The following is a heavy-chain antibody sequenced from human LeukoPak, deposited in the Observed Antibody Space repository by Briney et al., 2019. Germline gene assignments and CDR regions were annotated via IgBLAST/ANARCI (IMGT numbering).Heavy chain of an antibody. V-gene: IGHV3-21*01. Sequence: GGSLRLSCAASGFTFSSYSMNWIRQAPGKGLEWVSSISSSSSYIYYADSVKGRFTISRDNAKNSLYLQMNSLRAEDTAVYYCARGYVVGATTFDYYYYMDVWGKGTTVTVSS. CDR2: ISSSSSYI. CDR3: ARGYVVGATTFDYYYYMDV. D-gene: IGHD1-26*01. J-gene: IGHJ6*03. CDR1: GFTFSSYS.